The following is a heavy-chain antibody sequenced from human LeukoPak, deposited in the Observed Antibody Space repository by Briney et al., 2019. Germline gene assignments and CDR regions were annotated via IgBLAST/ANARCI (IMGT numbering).Heavy chain of an antibody. V-gene: IGHV3-48*03. CDR3: ARGLVVVTASSGADNYYYYYGIDV. J-gene: IGHJ6*02. CDR1: GFTFSSYE. Sequence: GGSLRLSCAASGFTFSSYEMNWVRQAPGKGLEWVSYISSSGSTIYYADSVKGRFTISRDNAKNSLYLQMNSLRAEDTAVYYCARGLVVVTASSGADNYYYYYGIDVWGQGTTVTASS. CDR2: ISSSGSTI. D-gene: IGHD2-21*02.